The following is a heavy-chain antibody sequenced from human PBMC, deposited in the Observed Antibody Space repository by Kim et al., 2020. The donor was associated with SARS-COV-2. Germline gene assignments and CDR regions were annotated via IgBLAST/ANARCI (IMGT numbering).Heavy chain of an antibody. CDR2: INHSGST. CDR3: ARMEICSSTSCYLYYFDY. V-gene: IGHV4-34*01. CDR1: GGSFSGYY. Sequence: SETLSLTCAVYGGSFSGYYWSWIRQPPGKGLEWIGEINHSGSTNYNPSLKSRVTISVDTSKNQFSLKLSSVTAADTAVYYCARMEICSSTSCYLYYFDY. D-gene: IGHD2-2*01. J-gene: IGHJ4*01.